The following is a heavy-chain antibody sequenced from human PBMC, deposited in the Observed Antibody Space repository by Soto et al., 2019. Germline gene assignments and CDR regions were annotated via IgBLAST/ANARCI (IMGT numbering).Heavy chain of an antibody. CDR2: IDPGDSYT. V-gene: IGHV5-10-1*01. Sequence: PGESLKISFKGSGYNFTNYLISWIRQMPVKGLEWMGRIDPGDSYTNYRPSFQGHVTISVDKSIGTAYLQWSSLKTSYTAIYFCARRRTGGLAYGFDILGQRQMFAVS. D-gene: IGHD3-16*01. CDR3: ARRRTGGLAYGFDI. CDR1: GYNFTNYL. J-gene: IGHJ3*02.